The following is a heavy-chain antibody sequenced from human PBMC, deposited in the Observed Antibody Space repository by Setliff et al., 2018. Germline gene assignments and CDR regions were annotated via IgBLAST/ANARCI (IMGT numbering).Heavy chain of an antibody. J-gene: IGHJ6*03. CDR1: GFTFSSYW. V-gene: IGHV3-7*01. D-gene: IGHD1-26*01. CDR2: IKQDGSEK. Sequence: GGSLRLSCAASGFTFSSYWMSWVRQAPGKGLEWVANIKQDGSEKYYVDFAKGRFTISRDNAKNSLYLQMNSLRAEDTAVYYCARDHGIVPGVDYMDVWGKGTTVTV. CDR3: ARDHGIVPGVDYMDV.